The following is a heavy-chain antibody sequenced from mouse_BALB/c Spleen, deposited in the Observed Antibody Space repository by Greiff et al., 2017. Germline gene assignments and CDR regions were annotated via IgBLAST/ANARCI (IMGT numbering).Heavy chain of an antibody. J-gene: IGHJ4*01. CDR1: GFTFSDYG. D-gene: IGHD1-1*01. CDR2: ISNLAYSI. Sequence: EVQGVESGGGLVQPGGSRKLSCAASGFTFSDYGMAWVRQAPGKGPEWVAFISNLAYSIYYADTVTGRFTISRENAKNTLYLEMSSLRSEDTAMYYCAVPYYGSTYYAMDYWGQGTSVTVSS. V-gene: IGHV5-15*02. CDR3: AVPYYGSTYYAMDY.